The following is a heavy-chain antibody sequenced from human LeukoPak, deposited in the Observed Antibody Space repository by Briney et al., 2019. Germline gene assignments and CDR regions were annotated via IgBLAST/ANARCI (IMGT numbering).Heavy chain of an antibody. Sequence: PSETLSPTCAVYGGSFSGYYWSWIRQPPGKGLEWIGEINHSGSTNYNPSLKSRVTISVDTSKNQFSLKLSSVTAADTAVYYCARTRSSGWNYFDYWGQGTLVTVSS. CDR3: ARTRSSGWNYFDY. D-gene: IGHD6-19*01. J-gene: IGHJ4*02. CDR1: GGSFSGYY. CDR2: INHSGST. V-gene: IGHV4-34*01.